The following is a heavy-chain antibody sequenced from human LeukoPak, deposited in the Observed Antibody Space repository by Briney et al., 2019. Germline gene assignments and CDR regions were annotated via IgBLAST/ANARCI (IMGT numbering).Heavy chain of an antibody. CDR3: ATIPRSSWRYYFDY. Sequence: GASVKVSCKVSGYTLTELSMHWVRQAPGKGLEWMGGFDPEDGETIYAQKFQGRVTMTEDTSTDTAYMELSSLRSEDTAVYYSATIPRSSWRYYFDYWGQGTLVTVSS. CDR1: GYTLTELS. J-gene: IGHJ4*02. CDR2: FDPEDGET. V-gene: IGHV1-24*01. D-gene: IGHD6-13*01.